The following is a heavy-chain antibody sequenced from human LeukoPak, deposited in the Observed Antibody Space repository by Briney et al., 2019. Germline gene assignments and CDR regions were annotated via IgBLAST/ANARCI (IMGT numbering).Heavy chain of an antibody. CDR1: GDSVSSNSAV. Sequence: SQTLSLTCAISGDSVSSNSAVWNWIRQSPARGLEWLGRTYYRSKWYNDYAVSVKSRLTINPDISKNQFSLQLNSVTPEDTAVYYCARDFSTPVGSSGSYLAFDSWGQGTLVTVSS. D-gene: IGHD1-26*01. J-gene: IGHJ4*02. CDR2: TYYRSKWYN. V-gene: IGHV6-1*01. CDR3: ARDFSTPVGSSGSYLAFDS.